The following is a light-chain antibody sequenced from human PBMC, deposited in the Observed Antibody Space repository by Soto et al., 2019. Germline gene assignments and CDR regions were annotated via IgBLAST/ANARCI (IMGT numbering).Light chain of an antibody. V-gene: IGKV1-5*03. CDR2: KAS. CDR3: QEYDDYLFT. J-gene: IGKJ2*01. Sequence: DIPMTQSPSTLSASVGDRVTITCRASQSISTWLAWYQQQPGKAPNLLIYKASYLESGVPSRFSGSGSGTEFTLTINSLQPDDFVTYYCQEYDDYLFTFGQGTKLEIK. CDR1: QSISTW.